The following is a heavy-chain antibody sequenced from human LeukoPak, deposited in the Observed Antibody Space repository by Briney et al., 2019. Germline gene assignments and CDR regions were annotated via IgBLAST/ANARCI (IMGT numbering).Heavy chain of an antibody. CDR3: ARNMVVAEFDY. V-gene: IGHV5-51*01. CDR1: GYSFTSYW. Sequence: GESLKISCKGSGYSFTSYWIGWVRQMPGKGLEWMGIIYPGDSDTRYSPSFQGQVTISADKSISTAYLQWRSLKASDTAMYYCARNMVVAEFDYRGQGTLVTVSS. CDR2: IYPGDSDT. D-gene: IGHD2-15*01. J-gene: IGHJ4*02.